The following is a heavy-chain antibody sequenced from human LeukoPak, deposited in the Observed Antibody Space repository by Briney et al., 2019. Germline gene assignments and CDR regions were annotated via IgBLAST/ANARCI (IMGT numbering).Heavy chain of an antibody. CDR3: GSGKPSGWSY. CDR2: ISDDGSNK. Sequence: GRSLRLSCAASGFTFSSYGMHWVRQAPGKGLEWVAFISDDGSNKDYSDSVKGRFTISRDNSKNTLYLQMSSLRPEDTAVYYCGSGKPSGWSYRGQGTLVTVSS. V-gene: IGHV3-30*03. CDR1: GFTFSSYG. D-gene: IGHD6-19*01. J-gene: IGHJ4*02.